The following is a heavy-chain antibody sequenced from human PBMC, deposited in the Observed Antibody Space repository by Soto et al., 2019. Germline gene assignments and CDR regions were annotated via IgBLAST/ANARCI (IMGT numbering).Heavy chain of an antibody. Sequence: WEPLSRPCTVSVASIGVPSYYWAWIPQTPGKGLEWVGSSYYSGTSYFNPALKGRVTISVDTSTNQFSLRLTSVTAADTAVYYCTRRYNWNDYYFDPWGQGTRVTVSS. V-gene: IGHV4-39*01. CDR1: VASIGVPSYY. CDR2: SYYSGTS. CDR3: TRRYNWNDYYFDP. D-gene: IGHD1-20*01. J-gene: IGHJ5*02.